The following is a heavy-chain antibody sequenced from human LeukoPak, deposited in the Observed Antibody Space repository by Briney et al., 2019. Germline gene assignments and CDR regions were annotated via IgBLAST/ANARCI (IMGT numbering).Heavy chain of an antibody. CDR1: GFTFSSYA. CDR3: TKVLITTFGAVRYDVFDV. CDR2: VSDDGSST. Sequence: GGSLRLSCAASGFTFSSYAMSWVRQAPGKGPEWVSAVSDDGSSTYYAASVKCRFTISRDNSKNMLFLQMNSLRAEDTALYYCTKVLITTFGAVRYDVFDVWGQGTMITVSS. D-gene: IGHD3-3*01. V-gene: IGHV3-23*01. J-gene: IGHJ3*01.